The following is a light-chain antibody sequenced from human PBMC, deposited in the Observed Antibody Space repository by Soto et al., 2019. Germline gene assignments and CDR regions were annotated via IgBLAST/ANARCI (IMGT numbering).Light chain of an antibody. CDR3: QQNNSVPRT. V-gene: IGKV1-17*01. Sequence: DIQMKQSPSSLSASVGDRVTITCWASQAIRNDLAWFQQKPGKAPKRLIHAASTLQGGAPSRFSGSGSGTDFTLTIDSLQPEDFGTYYCQQNNSVPRTFGQGTKVDIK. CDR1: QAIRND. J-gene: IGKJ1*01. CDR2: AAS.